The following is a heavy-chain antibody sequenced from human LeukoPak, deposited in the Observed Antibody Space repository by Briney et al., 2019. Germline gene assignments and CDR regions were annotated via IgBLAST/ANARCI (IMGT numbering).Heavy chain of an antibody. CDR1: GGSISSYY. J-gene: IGHJ4*02. Sequence: PSETLSLTCTVSGGSISSYYWGWIRQPPGKGLEWIGSIYYSGSTYYNPSLKSRVTISVDTSKNQFSLKLSSVTAADTAVYYCAREFSSGWYYQPGHYWGQGTLVTVSS. D-gene: IGHD6-19*01. CDR2: IYYSGST. V-gene: IGHV4-39*01. CDR3: AREFSSGWYYQPGHY.